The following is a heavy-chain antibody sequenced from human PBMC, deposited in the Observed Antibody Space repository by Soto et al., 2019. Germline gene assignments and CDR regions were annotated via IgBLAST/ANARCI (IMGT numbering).Heavy chain of an antibody. CDR3: ARGTRALITSFFVY. CDR2: VHESGST. D-gene: IGHD1-20*01. CDR1: GDAISNYY. J-gene: IGHJ4*02. Sequence: SETLSLTCSVSGDAISNYYWSWIRQTPGRGLEWIGCVHESGSTDYNPSLRGRVIISLHTSKSQFSLSLRSATAADTATYYCARGTRALITSFFVYWGQGIPVTVS. V-gene: IGHV4-59*03.